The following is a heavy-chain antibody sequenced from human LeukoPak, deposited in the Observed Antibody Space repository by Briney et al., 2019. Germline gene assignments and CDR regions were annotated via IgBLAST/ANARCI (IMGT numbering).Heavy chain of an antibody. CDR3: AGSGYYLV. V-gene: IGHV3-11*01. CDR2: ISGSGGAI. J-gene: IGHJ4*02. CDR1: GFTFSDHH. Sequence: GGSLRLSCAASGFTFSDHHMSWVRQAPGKGLEWVAYISGSGGAIYYADSVKGQFTISRDNAKDSSYLQMNSLRAEDTAVYYCAGSGYYLVWGQGTLVTVSS. D-gene: IGHD3-22*01.